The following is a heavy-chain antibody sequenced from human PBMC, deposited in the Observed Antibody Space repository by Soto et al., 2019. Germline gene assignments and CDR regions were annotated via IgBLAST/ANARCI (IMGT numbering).Heavy chain of an antibody. V-gene: IGHV3-23*01. CDR3: AKPLPAKDIFHH. CDR2: ISGSGDST. Sequence: EVQLLESGGGLVQLGGSLRLSCAASGFTFSSYAMSWVRLAPGKGLEWVSSISGSGDSTSNADSAKGRFTISRDNSKNTTHLQLSRLRADDKAVYYCAKPLPAKDIFHHWGQGTLVTVSS. D-gene: IGHD2-15*01. CDR1: GFTFSSYA. J-gene: IGHJ4*02.